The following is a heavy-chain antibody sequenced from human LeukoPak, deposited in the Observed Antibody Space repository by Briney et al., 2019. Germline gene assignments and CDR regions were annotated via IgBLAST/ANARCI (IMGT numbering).Heavy chain of an antibody. D-gene: IGHD5-18*01. Sequence: SETLSLTCSVSGGSISSYDWSWIRQPAGKGLEWIGCMYTSGGTTYNSSLKSRVTISVDTSKNQFSLKLSSVTAADTAVYYCARAGEGYSYGTFDYWGQGTLVTVSS. CDR3: ARAGEGYSYGTFDY. CDR1: GGSISSYD. V-gene: IGHV4-4*07. CDR2: MYTSGGT. J-gene: IGHJ4*02.